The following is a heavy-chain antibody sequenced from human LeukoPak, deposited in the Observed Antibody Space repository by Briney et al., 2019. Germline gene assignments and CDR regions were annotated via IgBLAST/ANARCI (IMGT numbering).Heavy chain of an antibody. V-gene: IGHV3-21*01. Sequence: GRSLRLSCAASGFTFSSYSMNWVRQAPGKGLEWVSSISSSSSYIYYADSVKGRFTISRDNAKNSLYLQMNSLRAEDTAVYYCARGGHYCSGGSCYGYWGQGTLVTVSS. J-gene: IGHJ4*02. CDR2: ISSSSSYI. CDR1: GFTFSSYS. CDR3: ARGGHYCSGGSCYGY. D-gene: IGHD2-15*01.